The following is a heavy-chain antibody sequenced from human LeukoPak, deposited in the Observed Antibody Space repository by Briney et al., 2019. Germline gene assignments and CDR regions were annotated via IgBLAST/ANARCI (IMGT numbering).Heavy chain of an antibody. J-gene: IGHJ4*02. CDR2: ICSDGSSS. Sequence: PGGSLRLSCAAYGFTFSNSWMHWVRQVPGKGLVWVSRICSDGSSSIYADSVKGRFTISRDNAKNTLYLQMNSLRAEDTAVYYCARMATAFDYWGQGTLVTVSS. V-gene: IGHV3-74*01. D-gene: IGHD1-1*01. CDR1: GFTFSNSW. CDR3: ARMATAFDY.